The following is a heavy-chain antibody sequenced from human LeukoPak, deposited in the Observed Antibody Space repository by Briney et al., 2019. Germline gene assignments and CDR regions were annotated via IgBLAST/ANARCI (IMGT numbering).Heavy chain of an antibody. CDR1: GYTFTGYY. D-gene: IGHD6-13*01. CDR3: ARDNYSSSWYGFYYYYGMDV. CDR2: INPNSGGT. J-gene: IGHJ6*02. V-gene: IGHV1-2*02. Sequence: ASVKVSCKASGYTFTGYYMHWVRQAPGQGLEWMGWINPNSGGTNYAQKFQGRVTMTRDTSISTAYMELSRLRSDDTAVYYCARDNYSSSWYGFYYYYGMDVWGQGTTVTASS.